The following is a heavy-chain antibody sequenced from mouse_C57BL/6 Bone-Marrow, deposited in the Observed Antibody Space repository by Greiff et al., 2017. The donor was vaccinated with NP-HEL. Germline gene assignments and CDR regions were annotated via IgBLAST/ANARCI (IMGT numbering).Heavy chain of an antibody. CDR2: IYPGDGDT. CDR3: AIITTVVAYGYFDV. J-gene: IGHJ1*03. D-gene: IGHD1-1*01. V-gene: IGHV1-80*01. Sequence: VQRVESGAELVKPGASVKISCKASGYAFSSYWMNWVKQRPGKGLEWIGQIYPGDGDTNYNGKFKGKATLTADKSSSTAYMQLSSLTSEDSAVYFCAIITTVVAYGYFDVWGTGTTVTVSS. CDR1: GYAFSSYW.